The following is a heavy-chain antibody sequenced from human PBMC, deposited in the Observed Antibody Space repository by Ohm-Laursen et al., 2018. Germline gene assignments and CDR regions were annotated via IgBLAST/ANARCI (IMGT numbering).Heavy chain of an antibody. CDR2: ISWNSGVI. CDR1: GFIFDEYA. J-gene: IGHJ4*02. V-gene: IGHV3-9*01. D-gene: IGHD3-22*01. Sequence: SLRLSCAASGFIFDEYAMYWVRQGPGKGLEWVSGISWNSGVIAYADSVKGRFTISRDNAKNSLYLQMDSLRVEDTAVYYCARARTMIVVRDFDYWGQGTLVTVSS. CDR3: ARARTMIVVRDFDY.